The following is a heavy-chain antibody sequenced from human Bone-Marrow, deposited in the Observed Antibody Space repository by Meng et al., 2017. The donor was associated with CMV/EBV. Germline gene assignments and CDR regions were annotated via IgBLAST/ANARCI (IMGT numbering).Heavy chain of an antibody. Sequence: GESLKISCAASGFTVSSNYMNWVRQAPGKGLEWVANIKQDGSEKYYVDSVKGRFTISRDNANNSLYLQMNSLRAEDTAVYYCARNPVTNRRGSHFDYWGQGTLVTVSS. V-gene: IGHV3-7*01. CDR2: IKQDGSEK. CDR3: ARNPVTNRRGSHFDY. D-gene: IGHD4-17*01. CDR1: GFTVSSNY. J-gene: IGHJ4*02.